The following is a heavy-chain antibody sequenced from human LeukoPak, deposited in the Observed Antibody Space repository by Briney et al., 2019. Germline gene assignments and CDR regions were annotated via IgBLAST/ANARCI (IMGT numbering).Heavy chain of an antibody. V-gene: IGHV3-48*02. CDR1: GFTFSSYS. CDR3: ARDVDYDFWSGYYSGDYFDY. D-gene: IGHD3-3*01. J-gene: IGHJ4*02. Sequence: GGSLRLPCAASGFTFSSYSMNWVRQAPGKGLEWVSYISSSSSTIYYADSVKGRFTISRDNAKNSLYLQMNSLRDEDTAVYYCARDVDYDFWSGYYSGDYFDYWGQGTLVTVSS. CDR2: ISSSSSTI.